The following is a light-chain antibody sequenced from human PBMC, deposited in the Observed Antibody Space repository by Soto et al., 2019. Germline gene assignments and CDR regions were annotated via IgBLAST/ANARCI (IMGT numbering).Light chain of an antibody. CDR2: DAS. CDR3: QHYNTWPWT. V-gene: IGKV3-20*01. J-gene: IGKJ1*01. CDR1: QTISSGF. Sequence: EIVLTQSPGILYLSPGDRATLSCSASQTISSGFLAWYQQKVGQAPRLLIYDASNRATGVPDRFSGSGSGTDFSLTISRLEPEDFAFYYCQHYNTWPWTFGQGTKVDI.